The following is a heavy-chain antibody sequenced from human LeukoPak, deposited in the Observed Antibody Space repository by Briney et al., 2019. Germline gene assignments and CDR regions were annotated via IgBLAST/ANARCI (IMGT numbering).Heavy chain of an antibody. CDR1: GYTFTSYA. CDR3: ARGVVVVAATAYFDY. J-gene: IGHJ4*02. Sequence: ASVKVSCKASGYTFTSYAMHRVRQAPGQRLEWMGWINAGNGNTKYSQKFQGRVTITRDTSASTAYMELSSLRSEDTAVYYCARGVVVVAATAYFDYWGQGTLVTVSS. CDR2: INAGNGNT. V-gene: IGHV1-3*01. D-gene: IGHD2-15*01.